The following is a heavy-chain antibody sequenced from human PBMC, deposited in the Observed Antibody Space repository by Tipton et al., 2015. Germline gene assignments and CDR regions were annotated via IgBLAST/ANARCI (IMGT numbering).Heavy chain of an antibody. CDR3: ARTGGVHSSGWEVH. V-gene: IGHV6-1*01. D-gene: IGHD6-19*01. Sequence: GLVKPSQTLSLTCAISGDSVSSNSATWNWVRQSPSRGLEWLGRTYYRSKWYNDYAPSVKSRITINPDTSKNQFSLQLNSVTAADTAVYYCARTGGVHSSGWEVHWGQGTLVSVSS. J-gene: IGHJ4*02. CDR1: GDSVSSNSAT. CDR2: TYYRSKWYN.